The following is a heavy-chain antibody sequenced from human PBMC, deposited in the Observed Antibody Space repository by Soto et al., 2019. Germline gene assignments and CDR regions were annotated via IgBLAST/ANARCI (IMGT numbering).Heavy chain of an antibody. CDR1: GFSLSPPGAA. V-gene: IGHV2-5*02. CDR2: IFWDDDA. J-gene: IGHJ4*02. CDR3: THASGHSSTGADN. D-gene: IGHD6-19*01. Sequence: SGPTVVHPTQTLTLTCTFSGFSLSPPGAAVGWIRQPPGKALEWLALIFWDDDARYSPSLKSRLTITKDTSKNQVVLIMTNMDPVDTGTYYCTHASGHSSTGADNWGQGTQVTVS.